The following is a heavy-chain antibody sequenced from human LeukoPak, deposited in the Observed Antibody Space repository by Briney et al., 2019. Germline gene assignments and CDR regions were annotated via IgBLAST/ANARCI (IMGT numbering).Heavy chain of an antibody. CDR3: AKPDIVVVPAAMAH. CDR2: ISSSSSYI. V-gene: IGHV3-21*01. J-gene: IGHJ4*02. D-gene: IGHD2-2*01. Sequence: GGSLRLSCAASGFTFSSYSMNWVRQAPGKGLEWVSSISSSSSYIYYADSVKGRFTISRDNSKNTLYLQMNSLRAEDTAVYYCAKPDIVVVPAAMAHWGQGTLVTVSS. CDR1: GFTFSSYS.